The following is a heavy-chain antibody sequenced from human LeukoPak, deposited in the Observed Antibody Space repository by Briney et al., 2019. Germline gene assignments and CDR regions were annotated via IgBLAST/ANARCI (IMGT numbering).Heavy chain of an antibody. V-gene: IGHV1-18*01. CDR3: ARDRVRITMTRDPFDL. J-gene: IGHJ3*01. Sequence: GASVKVSCMASGYTFNTYGISWVRQAPGQGLEWMGWISAHSGLTNYAQILQGRLTMTTDTSTSTAYMELRSLRSDDTAVYYCARDRVRITMTRDPFDLWGQGTRITVSS. CDR2: ISAHSGLT. D-gene: IGHD3-22*01. CDR1: GYTFNTYG.